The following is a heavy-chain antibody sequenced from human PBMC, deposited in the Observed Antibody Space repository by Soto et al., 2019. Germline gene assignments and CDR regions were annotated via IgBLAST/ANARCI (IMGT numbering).Heavy chain of an antibody. CDR3: AKQTQTNGLFDY. CDR1: GYPFSDFY. V-gene: IGHV1-2*02. Sequence: ASVKVSCKASGYPFSDFYLHWFRQAPGQGPEWMGWLFPNSGGTKYAQKFQGRVTMTRDTSISTAYMELSRLTSDDTALYYCAKQTQTNGLFDYWGQGTLVTVSS. CDR2: LFPNSGGT. J-gene: IGHJ4*02.